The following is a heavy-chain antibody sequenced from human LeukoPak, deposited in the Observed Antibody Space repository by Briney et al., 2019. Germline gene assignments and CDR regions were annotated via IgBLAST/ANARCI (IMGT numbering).Heavy chain of an antibody. J-gene: IGHJ1*01. D-gene: IGHD6-19*01. CDR2: IGSSSDYI. Sequence: GGSLRLSCAASGFTFSSYSMNWVRQAPGKGLDWVSSIGSSSDYIYYADSVKGRFTISRDNAKNSLSLRMNSLSAEDTAVYYCATGYSSGWYFYFQHWGQGSLVSVSS. V-gene: IGHV3-21*06. CDR3: ATGYSSGWYFYFQH. CDR1: GFTFSSYS.